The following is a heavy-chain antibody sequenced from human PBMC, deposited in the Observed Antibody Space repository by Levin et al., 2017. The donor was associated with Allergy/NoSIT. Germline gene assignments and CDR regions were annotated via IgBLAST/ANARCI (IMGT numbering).Heavy chain of an antibody. Sequence: PGGSLRLSCVASGFTFHDYAMHWVRQAPGKGLEWVSGISLNSVNIGYADSVKGRFTISRDNAKNSLYLQMNSLRPEDTALYYCTRRKSGREFDPWGQGTLVTVSS. J-gene: IGHJ5*02. V-gene: IGHV3-9*01. D-gene: IGHD2-15*01. CDR1: GFTFHDYA. CDR3: TRRKSGREFDP. CDR2: ISLNSVNI.